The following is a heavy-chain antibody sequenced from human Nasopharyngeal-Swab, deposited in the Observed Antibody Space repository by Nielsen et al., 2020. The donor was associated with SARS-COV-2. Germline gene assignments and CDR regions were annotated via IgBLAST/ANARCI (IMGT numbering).Heavy chain of an antibody. CDR3: ARGGLQLTIFGVVTPSNWFDP. J-gene: IGHJ5*02. D-gene: IGHD3-3*01. Sequence: WIRQSPSRGLEWLGRTYYRSKWYNDYAVSVKSRITINPDTSKNQFSLKLSSVTAADTAVYYCARGGLQLTIFGVVTPSNWFDPWGQGTLVTVSS. CDR2: TYYRSKWYN. V-gene: IGHV6-1*01.